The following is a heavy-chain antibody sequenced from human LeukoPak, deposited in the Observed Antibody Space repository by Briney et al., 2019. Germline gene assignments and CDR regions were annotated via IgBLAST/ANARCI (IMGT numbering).Heavy chain of an antibody. CDR1: GFTFSTYA. CDR3: SRDRSRGYSFT. J-gene: IGHJ5*02. V-gene: IGHV3-23*01. D-gene: IGHD5-12*01. CDR2: IYADGGGGGT. Sequence: GGSLRLSCAASGFTFSTYAMRWVRQAPGKGLEWVSVIYADGGGGGTYYADSVKGRLTISRDNPRNTLYLQMSNLRADDTAMYYCSRDRSRGYSFTWGQGTLVTV.